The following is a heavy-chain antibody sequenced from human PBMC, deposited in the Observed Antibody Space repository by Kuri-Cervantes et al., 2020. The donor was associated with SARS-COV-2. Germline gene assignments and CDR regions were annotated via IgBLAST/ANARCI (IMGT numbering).Heavy chain of an antibody. Sequence: LSLTCAASGFTFSSYWMSWVRQAPGKGLEWVAVISHDGKNKKCIASGKGRFTISRDNSQNTPYLHMKSLRSEDTAMYYCAKDRVGVQDFWGQGTLVTVSS. CDR3: AKDRVGVQDF. CDR2: ISHDGKNK. D-gene: IGHD2-21*01. J-gene: IGHJ4*02. CDR1: GFTFSSYW. V-gene: IGHV3-30*18.